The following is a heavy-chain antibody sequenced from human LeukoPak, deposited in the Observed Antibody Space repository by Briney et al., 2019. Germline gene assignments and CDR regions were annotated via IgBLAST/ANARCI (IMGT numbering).Heavy chain of an antibody. CDR1: GYTFTGYY. D-gene: IGHD7-27*01. J-gene: IGHJ4*02. CDR2: INPNSGGT. V-gene: IGHV1-2*02. Sequence: ASVKVSCEASGYTFTGYYMHWVRQAPGQGLEWMGWINPNSGGTNYAQKFQGRVTMTRDTSISTACMELSRLRSDDTAVYYCARAANWVSNGVYWGQGTLVTVSS. CDR3: ARAANWVSNGVY.